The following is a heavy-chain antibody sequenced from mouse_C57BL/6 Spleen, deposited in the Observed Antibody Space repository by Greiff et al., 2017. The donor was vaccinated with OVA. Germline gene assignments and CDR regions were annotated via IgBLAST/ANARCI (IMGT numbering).Heavy chain of an antibody. V-gene: IGHV1-63*01. CDR1: GYTFTNYW. CDR3: ARKGAHYYGSSYYAMDY. CDR2: IYPGGGYT. J-gene: IGHJ4*01. Sequence: QVQLQQSGAELVRPGTSVKMSCKASGYTFTNYWIGWAKQRPGHGLEWIGDIYPGGGYTNYNEKFKGKATLTADKSSSTAYMQFSSLTSEDSAIYYCARKGAHYYGSSYYAMDYWGQGTSVTVSS. D-gene: IGHD1-1*01.